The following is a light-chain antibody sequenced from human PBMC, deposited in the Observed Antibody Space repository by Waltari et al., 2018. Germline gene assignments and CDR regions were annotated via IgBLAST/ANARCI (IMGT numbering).Light chain of an antibody. V-gene: IGLV6-57*03. J-gene: IGLJ2*01. CDR3: QSDDSNNKKI. CDR2: DDN. CDR1: SGSIASNN. Sequence: NFMLTQPHSVSESPGKTVTISCTRSSGSIASNNVQWHQQRSGSAPTTVIYDDNQRPSGVPDRFSGSIDSSSNSASLTISGLKSEDEANYYCQSDDSNNKKIFGGETKLTVL.